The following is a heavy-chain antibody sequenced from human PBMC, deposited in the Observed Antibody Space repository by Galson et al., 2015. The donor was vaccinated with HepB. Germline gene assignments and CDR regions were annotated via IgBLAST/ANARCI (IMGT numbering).Heavy chain of an antibody. CDR2: INPNGGST. CDR1: GYTFTSYY. D-gene: IGHD3-10*01. Sequence: SVKVSCKASGYTFTSYYMHWVRQAPGQGLEWMGIINPNGGSTSYAQKFQGRVTMTRDTSTSTVYMELSSLRSEDTAVYYCARVGWFGENWFDPWGQGTLVTVSS. V-gene: IGHV1-46*03. CDR3: ARVGWFGENWFDP. J-gene: IGHJ5*02.